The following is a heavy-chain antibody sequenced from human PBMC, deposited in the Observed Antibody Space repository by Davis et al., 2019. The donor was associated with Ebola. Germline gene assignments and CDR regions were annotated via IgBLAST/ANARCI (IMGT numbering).Heavy chain of an antibody. Sequence: GESLKISCAASGFTFSSYWMHWVRQAPGKGLEWVATISGDGSGNYCVDSLKGRFTISRDNVKNSLYLQMNNLRVEDTAVYYCASITTAVWGQGTLVTVSS. J-gene: IGHJ4*02. D-gene: IGHD6-13*01. CDR3: ASITTAV. V-gene: IGHV3-7*01. CDR1: GFTFSSYW. CDR2: ISGDGSGN.